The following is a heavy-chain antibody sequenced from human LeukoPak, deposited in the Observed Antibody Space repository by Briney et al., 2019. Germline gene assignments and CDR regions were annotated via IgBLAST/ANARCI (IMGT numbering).Heavy chain of an antibody. CDR1: GFTFSSYA. J-gene: IGHJ4*02. V-gene: IGHV3-23*01. Sequence: GGSLRLSCAASGFTFSSYAMSWVRQAPGKGLEWVSAISGSGGSTYYADSVKGRFTISRDNSKNTLYLQMNSLRAEDTAVYYCAKSGTWIQLWLYYFDYWGQGTLVTVSS. D-gene: IGHD5-18*01. CDR3: AKSGTWIQLWLYYFDY. CDR2: ISGSGGST.